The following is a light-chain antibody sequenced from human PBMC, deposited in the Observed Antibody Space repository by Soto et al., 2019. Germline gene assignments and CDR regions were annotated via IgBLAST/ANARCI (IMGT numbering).Light chain of an antibody. CDR1: SSDVGGYNY. J-gene: IGLJ2*01. V-gene: IGLV2-8*01. CDR3: SSYAGSNNFVV. CDR2: EVS. Sequence: QSALTQPPSATGSPGQSVTISCTGTSSDVGGYNYVSWYQQHPGKAPKLMIYEVSKRPSGVPDRFSGSKSGNTASLTVSGLQAEDEADYYCSSYAGSNNFVVFGGGTMVTVL.